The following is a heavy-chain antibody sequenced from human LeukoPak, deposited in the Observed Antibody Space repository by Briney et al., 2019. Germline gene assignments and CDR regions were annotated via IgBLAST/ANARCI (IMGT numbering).Heavy chain of an antibody. J-gene: IGHJ3*02. Sequence: GGSLRLSCAASGFSVNSNYMSWVRQAPGKGLECVSVIHSGGSTYYADSVKGRFTISRDNSKNTLYLQMNSLRAEDTAVYYCARPSDYGGNRDAFDIWGQGTMVTVSS. CDR3: ARPSDYGGNRDAFDI. D-gene: IGHD4-23*01. V-gene: IGHV3-66*04. CDR1: GFSVNSNY. CDR2: IHSGGST.